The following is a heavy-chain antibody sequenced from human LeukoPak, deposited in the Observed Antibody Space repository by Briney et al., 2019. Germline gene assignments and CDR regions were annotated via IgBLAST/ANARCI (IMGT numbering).Heavy chain of an antibody. CDR3: VRLMGSGWFDP. CDR2: IYSGDNT. CDR1: GFTVSSSP. D-gene: IGHD1-26*01. Sequence: PGGSLRLSCAASGFTVSSSPINWVRQAPGRGLEWVSVIYSGDNTFYADSVKGRFTISRHNSENTLYLQMNSLSADDTAVYYCVRLMGSGWFDPWGQGTLVTVFS. V-gene: IGHV3-53*04. J-gene: IGHJ5*02.